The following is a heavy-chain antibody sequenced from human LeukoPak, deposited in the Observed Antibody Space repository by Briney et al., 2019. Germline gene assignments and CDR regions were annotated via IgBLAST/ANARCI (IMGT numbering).Heavy chain of an antibody. CDR1: GGTFSSYA. D-gene: IGHD3/OR15-3a*01. CDR2: IIPIFGTA. J-gene: IGHJ2*01. V-gene: IGHV1-69*05. Sequence: GSSVKVSCKASGGTFSSYAISWVRQAPGQGLEWMGGIIPIFGTANYAQKSQGRVTITTDESTSTAYMELSSLRSEDTAVYYCARGGLDPKGWYFDLWGRGTLVTVSS. CDR3: ARGGLDPKGWYFDL.